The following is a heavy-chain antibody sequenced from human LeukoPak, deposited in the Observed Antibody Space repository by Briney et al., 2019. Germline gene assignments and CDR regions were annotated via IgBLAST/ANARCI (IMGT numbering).Heavy chain of an antibody. CDR1: GYTFTGYY. D-gene: IGHD6-6*01. Sequence: ASVKVSCEASGYTFTGYYMHWVRQAPGQGLEWMGRINPNSGGTNYAQKFQGRVTMTRDTSISTAYMELSRLRSDDTAVYYCARDSHRGIAARRGDYWGQGTLVTVSS. CDR2: INPNSGGT. V-gene: IGHV1-2*06. J-gene: IGHJ4*02. CDR3: ARDSHRGIAARRGDY.